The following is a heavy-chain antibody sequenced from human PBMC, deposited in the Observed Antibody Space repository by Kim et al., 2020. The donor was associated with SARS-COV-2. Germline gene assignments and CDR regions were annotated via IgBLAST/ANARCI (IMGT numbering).Heavy chain of an antibody. D-gene: IGHD6-25*01. CDR2: FDPEDGET. J-gene: IGHJ4*02. CDR3: ATAPAALRRVSFDY. CDR1: GYTLTELS. V-gene: IGHV1-24*01. Sequence: ASVKVSCKVSGYTLTELSMHWVRQAPGKGLEWMGGFDPEDGETIYAQKFQGRVTMTEDTSTDTAYMELSSLRSEDTAVYYCATAPAALRRVSFDYWGQGTLVTVSS.